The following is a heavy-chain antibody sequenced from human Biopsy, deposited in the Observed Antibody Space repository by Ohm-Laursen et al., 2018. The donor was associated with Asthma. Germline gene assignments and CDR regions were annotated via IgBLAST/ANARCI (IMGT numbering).Heavy chain of an antibody. CDR3: TRAGSTFVADY. J-gene: IGHJ4*01. D-gene: IGHD5-12*01. CDR1: GYTVTRYA. Sequence: GASVKVSCKASGYTVTRYAINWVRQAPGQGLEWMGWINTNTGNPTYVQGFSGRFVFSLDPSVTTAYLQIDSPRSEDTGVYYCTRAGSTFVADYWGQGTLVTVSS. V-gene: IGHV7-4-1*01. CDR2: INTNTGNP.